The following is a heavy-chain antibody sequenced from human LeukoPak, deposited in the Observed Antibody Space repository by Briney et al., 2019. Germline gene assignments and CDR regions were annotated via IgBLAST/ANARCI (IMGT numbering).Heavy chain of an antibody. V-gene: IGHV4-34*01. CDR1: GGSFSGYY. CDR3: ARQYVPAAISAWRY. D-gene: IGHD2-2*01. CDR2: INHSGST. Sequence: SETLSLTCAVYGGSFSGYYWSWIRQHPGKGLEWIGEINHSGSTNYNPSLKSRVTISVDTSKNQFSLKLSSVTAADTAVYYCARQYVPAAISAWRYWGQGTLVTVSS. J-gene: IGHJ4*02.